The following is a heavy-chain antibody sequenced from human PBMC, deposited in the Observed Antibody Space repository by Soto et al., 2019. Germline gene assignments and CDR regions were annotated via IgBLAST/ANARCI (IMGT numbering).Heavy chain of an antibody. Sequence: QVQLVQSGAEVKKPGSSVKVSCKASGGTFSSYTISWVRQAPGQGLEWMGRIIPILGIANYAQKFQGRVTLRADKSTITAYMELGSLRPEDTAVYYCARDGRGIGFGESRVFDAWGQGTLVPVSS. J-gene: IGHJ5*02. D-gene: IGHD3-10*01. CDR1: GGTFSSYT. CDR2: IIPILGIA. V-gene: IGHV1-69*08. CDR3: ARDGRGIGFGESRVFDA.